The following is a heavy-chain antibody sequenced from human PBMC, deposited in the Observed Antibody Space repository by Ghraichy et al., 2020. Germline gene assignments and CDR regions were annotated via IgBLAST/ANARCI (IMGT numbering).Heavy chain of an antibody. D-gene: IGHD2-15*01. Sequence: GGSLRLSCVVSGLTFKNYWMSWVRQAPGKGLEWVSAIGGSDDRTYYSDSVKGRFTLSRDKYKNSLFLQMNSLRAEATAVYYCNFKDSPSNDPGYSYYYSMHVWLKGPTVTVSS. CDR3: NFKDSPSNDPGYSYYYSMHV. CDR2: IGGSDDRT. V-gene: IGHV3-23*01. CDR1: GLTFKNYW. J-gene: IGHJ6*03.